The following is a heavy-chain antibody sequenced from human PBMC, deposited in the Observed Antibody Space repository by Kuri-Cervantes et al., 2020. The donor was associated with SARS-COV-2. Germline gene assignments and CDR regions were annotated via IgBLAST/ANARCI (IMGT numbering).Heavy chain of an antibody. D-gene: IGHD2-2*01. Sequence: SETLSLTCTVSGGPISSGGYYWSWIRQPAGKGLEWIGRIYTSGSTNYNPSLKSRVTISVDTSKNQFSLKLSSVTAADTAVYYCARVVPAAISVDAFDIWGQGTMVTVSS. CDR3: ARVVPAAISVDAFDI. CDR1: GGPISSGGYY. CDR2: IYTSGST. V-gene: IGHV4-61*02. J-gene: IGHJ3*02.